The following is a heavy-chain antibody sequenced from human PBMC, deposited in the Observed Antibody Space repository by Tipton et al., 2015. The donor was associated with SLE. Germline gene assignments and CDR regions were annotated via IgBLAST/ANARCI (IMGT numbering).Heavy chain of an antibody. Sequence: TLSLTCTVSGGSISSSSYYWSWIRQPPGKGLEWIGYIYYSGSTNYNPSLKSRVTISVDTSKNQFSLKLSSVTAADTAVYYCARYDYGDPNWFDPWGQGTLVTVSS. J-gene: IGHJ5*02. V-gene: IGHV4-61*01. CDR2: IYYSGST. CDR3: ARYDYGDPNWFDP. D-gene: IGHD4-17*01. CDR1: GGSISSSSYY.